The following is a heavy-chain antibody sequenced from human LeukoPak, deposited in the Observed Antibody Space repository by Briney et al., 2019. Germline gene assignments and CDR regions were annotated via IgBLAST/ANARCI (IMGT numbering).Heavy chain of an antibody. CDR2: IKTETDGGTI. CDR1: GFIFSNAW. D-gene: IGHD5-18*01. Sequence: GGSLRLSCVGSGFIFSNAWMSWVRQAPGKGLEWVGRIKTETDGGTIDYAAPVKGRFTISRDDSKNTLYLQMNSLKTEDTAVYYCTTPQLWLRGALGYWGQGTLVTVSS. CDR3: TTPQLWLRGALGY. J-gene: IGHJ4*02. V-gene: IGHV3-15*01.